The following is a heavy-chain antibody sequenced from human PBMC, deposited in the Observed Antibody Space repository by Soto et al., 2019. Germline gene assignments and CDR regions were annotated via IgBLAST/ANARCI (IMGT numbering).Heavy chain of an antibody. Sequence: EVQLVESGGGLVQPGGSLRLSCAASEFTFSTYWMTWVRRPPGKGLEWVANLDQDGSERYYVDSVKGRFTISRDHAKNSLYVQMNILRAEDTAVYYCVCGGNFFVYWGQGTLVTVSP. CDR2: LDQDGSER. V-gene: IGHV3-7*01. CDR1: EFTFSTYW. D-gene: IGHD3-16*01. CDR3: VCGGNFFVY. J-gene: IGHJ4*02.